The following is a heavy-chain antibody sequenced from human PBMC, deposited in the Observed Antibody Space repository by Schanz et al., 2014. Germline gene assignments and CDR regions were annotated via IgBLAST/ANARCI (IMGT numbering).Heavy chain of an antibody. CDR3: ARPIYDLWSGSFDY. CDR1: GFTFSSYG. CDR2: ISYDGNNQ. J-gene: IGHJ4*02. V-gene: IGHV3-30*03. Sequence: QLQLVESGGGVVQPGRSLRLSCAVSGFTFSSYGMHWVRQAPGKGLEWVALISYDGNNQYYADSVKGRFTISRDNSKNTLYLQMNSLRAEDTAVYYCARPIYDLWSGSFDYWGQGTLVTVSS. D-gene: IGHD3-3*01.